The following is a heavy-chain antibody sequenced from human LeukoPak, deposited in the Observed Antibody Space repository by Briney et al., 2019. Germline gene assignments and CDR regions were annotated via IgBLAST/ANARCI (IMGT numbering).Heavy chain of an antibody. CDR3: ARRHPDSSGWNIDAFDM. CDR2: INYSGST. Sequence: SETLSLSCIVTGDSISTYSWSWIRQPPGKAPEWIGFINYSGSTNYNPSLKSRVSISVDTSRRQFSLKVNSVTAADTAVYYCARRHPDSSGWNIDAFDMWGQGTMVTVSS. D-gene: IGHD6-19*01. V-gene: IGHV4-59*08. CDR1: GDSISTYS. J-gene: IGHJ3*02.